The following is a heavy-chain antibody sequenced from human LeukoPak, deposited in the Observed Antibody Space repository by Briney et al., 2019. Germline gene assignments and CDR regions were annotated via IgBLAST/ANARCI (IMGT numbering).Heavy chain of an antibody. CDR2: IYYSGST. CDR3: ARGGTSFTRKGGWFDP. Sequence: SETLSLTCTVSGGSISSYYWSWIRQPPGKGLEWIGYIYYSGSTNYNPSHKSRVTISVDTSKNQFSLKLSSVTAADTAVYYCARGGTSFTRKGGWFDPWGQGTLVTVSS. V-gene: IGHV4-59*01. CDR1: GGSISSYY. D-gene: IGHD2-2*01. J-gene: IGHJ5*02.